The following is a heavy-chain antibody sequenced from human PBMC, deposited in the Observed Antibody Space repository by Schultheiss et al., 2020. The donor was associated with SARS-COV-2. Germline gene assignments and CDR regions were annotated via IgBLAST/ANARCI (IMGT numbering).Heavy chain of an antibody. D-gene: IGHD1-14*01. CDR1: GGIFSNYA. J-gene: IGHJ3*02. Sequence: ASVKVSCKASGGIFSNYAISWVRQAPGQGLDWMGWINPNSGGTNYAQNFQGWVTMTGDTSISTAYMELSSLRSDDTAVYYCVRGYNTNWGRGTDAFDIWGQGTMVTVSS. CDR3: VRGYNTNWGRGTDAFDI. V-gene: IGHV1-2*04. CDR2: INPNSGGT.